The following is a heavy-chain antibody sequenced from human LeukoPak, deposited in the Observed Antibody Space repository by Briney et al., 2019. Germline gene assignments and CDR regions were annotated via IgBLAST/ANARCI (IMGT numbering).Heavy chain of an antibody. CDR3: TRSPRDGYHDAFDI. D-gene: IGHD5-24*01. CDR2: IYPGDSET. CDR1: GYTFTTYW. Sequence: GESLKISCKGSGYTFTTYWIAWVRQMPGEGLEWMGIIYPGDSETRYSPSFQGQVTISADKSVTTAYLQWGRLKASDTAMYYCTRSPRDGYHDAFDIWGQGTMVTVFS. V-gene: IGHV5-51*01. J-gene: IGHJ3*02.